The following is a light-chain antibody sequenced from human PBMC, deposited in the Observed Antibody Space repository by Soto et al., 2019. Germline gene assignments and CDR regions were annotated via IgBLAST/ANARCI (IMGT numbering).Light chain of an antibody. CDR1: QTIDSW. CDR3: QQYNSNSEA. Sequence: DVHRIQARPTLAPAVGVRVTITCRASQTIDSWLAWYQQKPGKAPKVLIYTASSLQSGVPSRFSGSRSGPEFTLTISSLQPDDFATYYCQQYNSNSEAFGQGTKVDIK. V-gene: IGKV1-5*03. J-gene: IGKJ1*01. CDR2: TAS.